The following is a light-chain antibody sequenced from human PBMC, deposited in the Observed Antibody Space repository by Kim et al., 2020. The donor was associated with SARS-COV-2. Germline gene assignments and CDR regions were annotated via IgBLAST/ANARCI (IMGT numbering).Light chain of an antibody. CDR1: QGVSKY. Sequence: DIQMTQSPSSLSASVGDRVTITCRASQGVSKYLAWYQQRPGKVPKLLIFDTSTLQSGVPSRFSGSGSGTDFTLTISSLQPEDVATYYCQNYDSAPLTFGGGTKLEI. CDR3: QNYDSAPLT. J-gene: IGKJ4*01. V-gene: IGKV1-27*01. CDR2: DTS.